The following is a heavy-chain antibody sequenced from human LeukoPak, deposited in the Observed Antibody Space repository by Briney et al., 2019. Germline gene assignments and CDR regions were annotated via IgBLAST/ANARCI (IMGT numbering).Heavy chain of an antibody. D-gene: IGHD5-12*01. Sequence: GSLRLSCEASGFTFSFYSMNWVRQAPGKGLEWIGYIYYSGSNNYNPSLKSRVTISVDTSKNQFSLKLNSVTAADTAVYYCARVSGYDWESFYDYWGQGTLVTVSS. J-gene: IGHJ4*02. V-gene: IGHV4-59*01. CDR2: IYYSGSN. CDR3: ARVSGYDWESFYDY. CDR1: GFTFSFYS.